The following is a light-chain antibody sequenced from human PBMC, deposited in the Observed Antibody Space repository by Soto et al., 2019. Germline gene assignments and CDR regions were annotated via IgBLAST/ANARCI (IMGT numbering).Light chain of an antibody. J-gene: IGKJ1*01. Sequence: EIVMTQSPATLSASPGVRVPLSSRASRRMGGNLAWYQQKPGQAPRLLIYGASTRAAGIPARFSGSGSETEFTLTISSLQSEDFALYHCQQWIRWTFGQGTRLELK. CDR2: GAS. CDR1: RRMGGN. V-gene: IGKV3-15*01. CDR3: QQWIRWT.